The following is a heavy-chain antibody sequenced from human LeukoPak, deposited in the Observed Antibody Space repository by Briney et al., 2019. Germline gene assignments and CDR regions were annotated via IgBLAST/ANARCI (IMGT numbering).Heavy chain of an antibody. D-gene: IGHD3-3*01. V-gene: IGHV4-39*07. CDR2: ISTSGST. CDR3: ARAGGRVGYYQQDS. J-gene: IGHJ4*02. CDR1: GGSISSSSHY. Sequence: SETQSLTCTVSGGSISSSSHYWGWIRQPPGKGLEWIGRISTSGSTNYNPSLKSRVTISVDTSKNQFSLKLSSVTAADTAVYYCARAGGRVGYYQQDSWGQGTLVTVSS.